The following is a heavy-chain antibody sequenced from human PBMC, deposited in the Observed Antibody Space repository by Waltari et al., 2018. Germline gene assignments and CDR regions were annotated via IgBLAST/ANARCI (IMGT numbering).Heavy chain of an antibody. CDR1: GGSISSYS. D-gene: IGHD3-16*01. J-gene: IGHJ4*02. Sequence: QVQLQESGPGLVTTSETLSLTCSVSGGSISSYSWSWIRQPPGKGLEWIGYIYYSGSTNNNPSLKSRVTISVDTSKNQFSLKLSSVTAADTAVYYCVRAKLGGVDYWGQGTLVTVSS. V-gene: IGHV4-59*01. CDR2: IYYSGST. CDR3: VRAKLGGVDY.